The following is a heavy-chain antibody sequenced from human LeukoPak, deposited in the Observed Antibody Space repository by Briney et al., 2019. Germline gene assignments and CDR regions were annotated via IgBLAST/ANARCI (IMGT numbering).Heavy chain of an antibody. CDR2: IYYSGAN. CDR1: GGSISGHY. D-gene: IGHD3-3*01. Sequence: SETLSLTCNVSGGSISGHYWTWIRQPPGKGLEFIGFIYYSGANNYNPSLKSRVTMSVDTSKNQLSLKLSSVTAADTAVYYCARRRITIFGMDVWGQGTTVTISS. CDR3: ARRRITIFGMDV. J-gene: IGHJ6*02. V-gene: IGHV4-59*08.